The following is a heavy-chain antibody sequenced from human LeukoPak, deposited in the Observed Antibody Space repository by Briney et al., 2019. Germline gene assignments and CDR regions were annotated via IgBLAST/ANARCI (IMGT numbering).Heavy chain of an antibody. CDR1: GFTFSSYA. CDR3: AKDPNPWLQYGPWDY. Sequence: PGGSLRLSCAASGFTFSSYAMSWVRQAPGKGLEWVSAISGSGGSTYYADSVKGRFTISRDNSKNTLYLQMNSLRAEDTAVYYCAKDPNPWLQYGPWDYWGQGTLVTVSS. J-gene: IGHJ4*02. CDR2: ISGSGGST. D-gene: IGHD5-24*01. V-gene: IGHV3-23*01.